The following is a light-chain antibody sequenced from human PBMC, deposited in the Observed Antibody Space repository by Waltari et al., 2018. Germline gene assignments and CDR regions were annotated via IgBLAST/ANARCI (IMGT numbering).Light chain of an antibody. CDR1: QSVLHSSNNRNY. CDR3: QQYYSTPPT. V-gene: IGKV4-1*01. CDR2: RAS. Sequence: DIVMTQSPDSLAVSLGERATINCKSSQSVLHSSNNRNYLAWYQQKPGQPPKLLISRASTRESGVPDRFSGSGSATDFTLTISSLQAEDVAVYYCQQYYSTPPTFGGGTKVEIK. J-gene: IGKJ4*01.